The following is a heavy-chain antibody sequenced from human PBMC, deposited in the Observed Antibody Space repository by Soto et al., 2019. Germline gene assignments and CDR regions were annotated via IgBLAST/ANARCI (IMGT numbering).Heavy chain of an antibody. CDR1: GGTFSSYA. Sequence: SVKVSCKASGGTFSSYAISWVRQAPGQGLEWMGGIIPIFGTANYAQKFQGRVTITADESTSTAYMELSSLRSGDTAVYYCARLRGSGSYYNVYYYGMDVWGQGTTVTVSS. J-gene: IGHJ6*02. CDR3: ARLRGSGSYYNVYYYGMDV. D-gene: IGHD3-10*01. V-gene: IGHV1-69*13. CDR2: IIPIFGTA.